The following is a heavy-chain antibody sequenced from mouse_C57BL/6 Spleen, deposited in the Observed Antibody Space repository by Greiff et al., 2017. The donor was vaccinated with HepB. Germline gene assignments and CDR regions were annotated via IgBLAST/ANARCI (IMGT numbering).Heavy chain of an antibody. CDR3: ARRARK. Sequence: EVQLQQSGAELVKSGATVKLSFTASGLNLKDTYMHWLKQWPEPGLERIGRIDPPNGKTIYDPNYQGKATIIADPSSNPAYLQLSSLTSEDTAVYYGARRARKWGQGTTFKV. CDR2: IDPPNGKT. J-gene: IGHJ2*01. V-gene: IGHV14-3*02. D-gene: IGHD3-3*01. CDR1: GLNLKDTY.